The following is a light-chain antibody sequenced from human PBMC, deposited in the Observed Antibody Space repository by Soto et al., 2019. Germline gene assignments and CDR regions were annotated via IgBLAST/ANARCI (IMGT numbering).Light chain of an antibody. CDR2: DVS. J-gene: IGLJ2*01. CDR3: SSYTSSSNRV. V-gene: IGLV2-14*01. CDR1: SSDVGGYNY. Sequence: QSALTQPASVSGSPGQSMTISCTGTSSDVGGYNYVSWYQQHPGKAPKLMIYDVSNRPSGVSNRFSGSKSGNTASLTISGLQAEDEADYYCSSYTSSSNRVFGGGTKLTVL.